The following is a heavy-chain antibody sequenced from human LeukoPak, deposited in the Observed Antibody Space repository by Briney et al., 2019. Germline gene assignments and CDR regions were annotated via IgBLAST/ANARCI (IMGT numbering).Heavy chain of an antibody. V-gene: IGHV3-53*01. D-gene: IGHD1-1*01. CDR1: GFTVSSNY. J-gene: IGHJ4*02. CDR2: IYSGGST. Sequence: SGGSLRLSCAASGFTVSSNYMSWVRQAPGRGLEWVSVIYSGGSTFYADSVQGRFIISRDNSKNTLYLRMNTLRAEDTAVYYCARETTGWAYFDSWGQGTLVTVSS. CDR3: ARETTGWAYFDS.